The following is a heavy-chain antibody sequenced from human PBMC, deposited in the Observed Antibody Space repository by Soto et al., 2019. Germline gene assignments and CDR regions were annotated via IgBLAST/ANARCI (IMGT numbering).Heavy chain of an antibody. J-gene: IGHJ5*02. D-gene: IGHD3-22*01. Sequence: QVLLVQSGTEVEKPGASVKVSCKASGYTFTTHWMHWVRQAPGQGLEWMAVINPSRGHTIYAQNFQGRVPVTRDPATNIVYRELSRLKSDDTAVYYCARDPSAESSGYSYWWFHPWGQGTLVTVSS. CDR2: INPSRGHT. CDR1: GYTFTTHW. CDR3: ARDPSAESSGYSYWWFHP. V-gene: IGHV1-46*01.